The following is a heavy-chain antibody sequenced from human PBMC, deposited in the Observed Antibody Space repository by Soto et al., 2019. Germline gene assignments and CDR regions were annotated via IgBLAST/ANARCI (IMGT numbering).Heavy chain of an antibody. V-gene: IGHV4-4*08. D-gene: IGHD6-19*01. CDR3: ASSIRGWQVGDWFDP. CDR2: ISKSGYT. J-gene: IGHJ5*02. CDR1: GGSISSFTNHY. Sequence: PSEALSLTCTVSGGSISSFTNHYCSWIRLPPGKGLEWIGYISKSGYTSYNPSLQSRVIIFVDTSKNQISLKLRSVTAADTAVYYCASSIRGWQVGDWFDPSGQGTLVTVSS.